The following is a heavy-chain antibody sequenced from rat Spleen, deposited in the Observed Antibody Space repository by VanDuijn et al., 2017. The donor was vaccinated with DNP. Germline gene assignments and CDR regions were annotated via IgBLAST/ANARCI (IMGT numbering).Heavy chain of an antibody. V-gene: IGHV10-4*01. CDR3: TRGPPFDY. J-gene: IGHJ2*01. Sequence: EVQLVESGGGLVQPKGSLKLPCAASGFAFNSYTMSWVRQAPGKGLEWVASISFRTHNFATLYADSVEERFTVSRDASQSMVYLQMNNLKTEDTALYYCTRGPPFDYWGQGVMVTVSS. D-gene: IGHD4-3*01. CDR2: ISFRTHNFAT. CDR1: GFAFNSYT.